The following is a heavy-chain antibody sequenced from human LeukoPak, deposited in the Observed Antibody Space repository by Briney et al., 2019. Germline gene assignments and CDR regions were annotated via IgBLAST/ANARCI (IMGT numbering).Heavy chain of an antibody. CDR3: ARDRTGDLGAFDI. V-gene: IGHV3-21*01. CDR2: ISSSSSYI. CDR1: GFTFSSYS. D-gene: IGHD7-27*01. Sequence: GGSLRLSCAASGFTFSSYSMNWVRQAPGKGLEWVSSISSSSSYIYYADSVKGRFTISRDNAKNSLYLQMNSLRAEDMAVYYCARDRTGDLGAFDIWGQGTMVTVSS. J-gene: IGHJ3*02.